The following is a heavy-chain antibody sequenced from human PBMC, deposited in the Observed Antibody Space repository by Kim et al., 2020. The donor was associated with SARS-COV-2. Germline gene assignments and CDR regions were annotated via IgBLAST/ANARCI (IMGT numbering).Heavy chain of an antibody. CDR3: ARLARSPNPSGIDP. CDR1: GGSINSNHY. D-gene: IGHD3-3*02. J-gene: IGHJ5*02. CDR2: FFSNGDT. Sequence: SETLSLTCTVSGGSINSNHYWGWIRQPPGKGLEWIGSFFSNGDTSHNPSLRGRVTISVDTSKNEFSLRLTSVTAADTAVYYCARLARSPNPSGIDPWGQG. V-gene: IGHV4-39*01.